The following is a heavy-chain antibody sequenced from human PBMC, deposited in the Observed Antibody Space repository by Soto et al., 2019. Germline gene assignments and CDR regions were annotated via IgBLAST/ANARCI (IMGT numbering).Heavy chain of an antibody. CDR2: ISYDGSNK. CDR3: ARAYYYDTSTSHDAFDI. Sequence: PGGSLRLSCAASGFTFSSYAMHWVRQAPGKGLEWVAVISYDGSNKYYTDSVKGRFTISRDNSKNTLFVQMNSLRAEDTAVYYCARAYYYDTSTSHDAFDIWGQGTRVTVSS. J-gene: IGHJ3*02. D-gene: IGHD3-22*01. CDR1: GFTFSSYA. V-gene: IGHV3-30-3*01.